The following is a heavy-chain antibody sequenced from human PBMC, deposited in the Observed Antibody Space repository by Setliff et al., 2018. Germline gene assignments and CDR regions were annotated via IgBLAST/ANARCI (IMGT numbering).Heavy chain of an antibody. J-gene: IGHJ6*03. Sequence: LSLTCTVSNGSISSGNYFWGWIRQPPGKGLEWMGSIFYTGSTYYSPSLKSRVTMSIDTSKNQFSLNLNSVTAADTAVYYCARQPYSTTYYYYYYYMDVWGKGTTVTVAS. D-gene: IGHD6-13*01. CDR2: IFYTGST. V-gene: IGHV4-39*01. CDR3: ARQPYSTTYYYYYYYMDV. CDR1: NGSISSGNYF.